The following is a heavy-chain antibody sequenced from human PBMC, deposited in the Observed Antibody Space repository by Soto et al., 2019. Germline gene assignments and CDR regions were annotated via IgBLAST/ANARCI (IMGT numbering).Heavy chain of an antibody. CDR1: GGSVSSGSYY. Sequence: SETLSLTCPVSGGSVSSGSYYWSWLRQPPGKGLDWIGYIYYSGSTNYNPSLKSRVTISVDTSKNQFSLKLSSVTAADTAVYYCARDHLFYSDYVDYYYYYGMDVWGQGTTVTVSS. CDR2: IYYSGST. J-gene: IGHJ6*02. V-gene: IGHV4-61*01. D-gene: IGHD4-17*01. CDR3: ARDHLFYSDYVDYYYYYGMDV.